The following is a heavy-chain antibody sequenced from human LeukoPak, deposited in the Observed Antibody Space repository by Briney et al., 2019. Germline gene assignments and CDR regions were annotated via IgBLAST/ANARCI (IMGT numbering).Heavy chain of an antibody. Sequence: SETLSLTCTVSGGSISGYYWSWIRQPPGKGLEWIGFIYYTGNTNYNPSLKSRLTISVDTSKNQFSLKVSSVTAADTAVYYCAKGEGDYWGQGTLVTVSS. J-gene: IGHJ4*02. CDR3: AKGEGDY. CDR2: IYYTGNT. CDR1: GGSISGYY. V-gene: IGHV4-59*01. D-gene: IGHD2-21*01.